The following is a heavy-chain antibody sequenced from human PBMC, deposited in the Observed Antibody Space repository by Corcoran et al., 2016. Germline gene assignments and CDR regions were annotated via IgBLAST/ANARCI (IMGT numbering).Heavy chain of an antibody. CDR1: GYTFTSYC. D-gene: IGHD5-18*01. V-gene: IGHV1-18*01. Sequence: QVQLVQSGADVKKPGASVKVSCKASGYTFTSYCISWVRQAPGQGLEWMGWISAYNGNTNYAQKLQGRVTMTTDTSTSTAYMGLRSLRADETAVYYWARSGYSYGHTSHYYGMDVWGQGTTVTVSS. J-gene: IGHJ6*02. CDR2: ISAYNGNT. CDR3: ARSGYSYGHTSHYYGMDV.